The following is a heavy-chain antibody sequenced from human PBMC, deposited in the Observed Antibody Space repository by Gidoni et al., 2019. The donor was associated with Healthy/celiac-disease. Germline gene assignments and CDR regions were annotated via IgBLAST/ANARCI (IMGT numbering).Heavy chain of an antibody. CDR3: ARVWQWLNYYYYGMDV. J-gene: IGHJ6*02. CDR1: GFTFSSYE. Sequence: EVQLVESGGGLVQPGGSLRLSCAASGFTFSSYEMNWVRQAPGKGLEWVSYISSSGSTIYYADSVKGRFTISRDNAKNSLYLQMNSLRAEDTAVYYCARVWQWLNYYYYGMDVWGQGTTVTVSS. CDR2: ISSSGSTI. V-gene: IGHV3-48*03. D-gene: IGHD6-19*01.